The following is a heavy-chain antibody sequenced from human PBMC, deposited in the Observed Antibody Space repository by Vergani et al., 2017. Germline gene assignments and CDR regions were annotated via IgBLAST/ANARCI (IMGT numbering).Heavy chain of an antibody. J-gene: IGHJ4*02. D-gene: IGHD5-18*01. V-gene: IGHV4-30-4*08. CDR1: GGSISSYY. CDR2: IYYSGST. CDR3: ARVDTAMVNYFDY. Sequence: QVQLQESGPGLVKPSETLSLTCTVSGGSISSYYWSWIRQPPGKGLEWIGYIYYSGSTYYNPSLKSRVTISVDTSKNQFSLKLSSVTAADTAVYYCARVDTAMVNYFDYWGQGTLVTVSS.